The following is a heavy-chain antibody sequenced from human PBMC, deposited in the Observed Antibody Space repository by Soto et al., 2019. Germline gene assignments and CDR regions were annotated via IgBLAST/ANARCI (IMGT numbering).Heavy chain of an antibody. D-gene: IGHD6-13*01. CDR2: ISGSGGTT. J-gene: IGHJ4*02. V-gene: IGHV3-23*01. CDR1: GFTFSSSA. Sequence: GGSLRLSCAASGFTFSSSAMSWVRQAPGKGLEWVSAISGSGGTTYYADSVKGRFTISRDNSKNTLYLLLNSLRAEDTAVYYCAMGLAAAGTFDYWGQGTLVTVFS. CDR3: AMGLAAAGTFDY.